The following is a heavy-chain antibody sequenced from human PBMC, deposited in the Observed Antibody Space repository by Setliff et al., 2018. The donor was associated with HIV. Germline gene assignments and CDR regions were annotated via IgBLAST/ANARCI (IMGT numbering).Heavy chain of an antibody. CDR1: GFAFSTYW. V-gene: IGHV3-74*03. Sequence: GGSLRLACAAFGFAFSTYWMHWVRQATGKGLVWVSRINTDGSSATYADSVKGRFTNSRDNAKNTLYLQMDSLRAEDTAVYYCARGGANPSWFESWGQGTLVTVSS. D-gene: IGHD3-16*01. CDR3: ARGGANPSWFES. J-gene: IGHJ5*01. CDR2: INTDGSSA.